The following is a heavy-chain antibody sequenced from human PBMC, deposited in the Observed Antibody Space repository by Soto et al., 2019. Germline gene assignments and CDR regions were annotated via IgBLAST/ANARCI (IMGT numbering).Heavy chain of an antibody. J-gene: IGHJ6*02. CDR3: ARGSWILLNMDV. CDR2: ISYDGSNK. V-gene: IGHV3-30-3*01. CDR1: GFTFSSYA. Sequence: QVQLVESGGGVVQPGRSLRLSCAASGFTFSSYAMHWVRQAPGKGLEWVAVISYDGSNKYYADSVKGRFTISRDNSKNTLYLQMNSLRAEDTAVYYCARGSWILLNMDVWGQGPTVTVSS. D-gene: IGHD5-18*01.